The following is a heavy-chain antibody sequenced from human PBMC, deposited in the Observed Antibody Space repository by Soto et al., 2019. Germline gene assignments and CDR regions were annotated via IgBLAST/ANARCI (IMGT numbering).Heavy chain of an antibody. Sequence: EVQLLESGGKLVQPGGSLTLSCAASGFTFSTYAMAWVRQAPGKGLEWVSGVSASGLNTDYADPVKGRFYISRDNSKNTVTLHMNSLRAEATALYYSAKARPRGTSGYVFDYWGQGTPVTASS. CDR3: AKARPRGTSGYVFDY. CDR1: GFTFSTYA. D-gene: IGHD5-18*01. CDR2: VSASGLNT. V-gene: IGHV3-23*01. J-gene: IGHJ4*02.